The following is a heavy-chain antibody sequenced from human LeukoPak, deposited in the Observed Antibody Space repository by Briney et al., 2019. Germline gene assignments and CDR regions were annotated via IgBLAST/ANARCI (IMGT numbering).Heavy chain of an antibody. D-gene: IGHD1-26*01. CDR2: LNPNSGGT. Sequence: ASVKVSCKVSGYTLTDYYIHWVRQAPGQGLEWMGRLNPNSGGTNYAQKFQGRVTMTRDTSTDTAYMQLSSLRSTDTAVYFCARALGVGSGQNAYYFDHWGQGTLVTVSS. CDR1: GYTLTDYY. V-gene: IGHV1-2*06. CDR3: ARALGVGSGQNAYYFDH. J-gene: IGHJ4*02.